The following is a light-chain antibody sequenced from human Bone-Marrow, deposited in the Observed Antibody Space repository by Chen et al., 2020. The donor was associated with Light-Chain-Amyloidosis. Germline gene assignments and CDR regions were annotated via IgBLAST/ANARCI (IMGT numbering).Light chain of an antibody. CDR3: QQFDSSPWT. V-gene: IGKV3-20*01. CDR1: QSVSSRY. Sequence: EIVLTQSPCTRSLSQGQRATLACRASQSVSSRYVAWYQQTPAQAPRLLIYGASSRATGIPDRFSGSGSGTDFTLSISRLEPEDSAVYYCQQFDSSPWTFGQGTKVEIK. J-gene: IGKJ1*01. CDR2: GAS.